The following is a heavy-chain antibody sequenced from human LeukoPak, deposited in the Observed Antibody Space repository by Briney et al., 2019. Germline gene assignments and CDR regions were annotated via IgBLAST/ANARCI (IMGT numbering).Heavy chain of an antibody. Sequence: PGGSLRLSCAASGFTFSSDGMHWVRQAPGKGLEWMAVISYDGSNKYYADSVKGRFAISRDNSEHTLHMQMNSLTAEDTAVYYCAKGGGLQLWFFDYWRQGTLVTVSS. CDR3: AKGGGLQLWFFDY. CDR2: ISYDGSNK. J-gene: IGHJ4*02. V-gene: IGHV3-30*18. D-gene: IGHD5-18*01. CDR1: GFTFSSDG.